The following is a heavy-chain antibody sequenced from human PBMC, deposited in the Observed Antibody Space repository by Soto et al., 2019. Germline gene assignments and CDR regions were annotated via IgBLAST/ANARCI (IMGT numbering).Heavy chain of an antibody. Sequence: QVQVKESCPGLVKPSETLSLTCTVSSSSITDYSWICIRQSAGKGLEWLGRISINGNSDYHPSLRSRVTMSIETSKNQFSLNLRSVTAADTAVYYFARESGDNWTYEVDWGQGTLVTVSS. D-gene: IGHD1-7*01. CDR3: ARESGDNWTYEVD. CDR2: ISINGNS. CDR1: SSSITDYS. J-gene: IGHJ4*02. V-gene: IGHV4-4*07.